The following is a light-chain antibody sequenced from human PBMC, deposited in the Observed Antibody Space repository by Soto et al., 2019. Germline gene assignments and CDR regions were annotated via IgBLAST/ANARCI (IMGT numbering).Light chain of an antibody. CDR1: QSVSSSY. J-gene: IGKJ3*01. V-gene: IGKV3-20*01. Sequence: EIVLTQSPGTLSLSPGERATLSCRASQSVSSSYLDWYQQKPGQAPRLLIYGASSRATGIPDRFSGSGSGTDFTLTISRLVAEDFAVYYCQQYGSSPLFTFGPGTKVDIK. CDR2: GAS. CDR3: QQYGSSPLFT.